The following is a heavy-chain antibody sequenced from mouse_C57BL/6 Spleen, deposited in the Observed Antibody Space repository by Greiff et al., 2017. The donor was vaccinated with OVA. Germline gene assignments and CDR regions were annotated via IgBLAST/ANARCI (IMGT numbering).Heavy chain of an antibody. V-gene: IGHV5-9-1*02. Sequence: EVKVVESGEGLVKPGGSLKLSCAASGFTFSSYAMSWVRQTPEKRLEWVAYISSGGDNIYYADTVQGRFTISRDNAKNTLFLQMTSLKSEDTAMYYCTRNFPSGLDYWGQGTSVTVSS. J-gene: IGHJ4*01. CDR1: GFTFSSYA. CDR2: ISSGGDNI. D-gene: IGHD6-1*01. CDR3: TRNFPSGLDY.